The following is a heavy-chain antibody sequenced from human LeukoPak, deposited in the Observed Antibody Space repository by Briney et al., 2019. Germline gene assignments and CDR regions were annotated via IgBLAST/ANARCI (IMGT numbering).Heavy chain of an antibody. CDR1: GGSFSGSY. CDR3: ATVSYYYATSGSPFDS. J-gene: IGHJ4*02. Sequence: PSETLSLTCAVYGGSFSGSYWSWIRHPPGKGREGIGETNHSGTTNHNPSLKSRVTISVDTSKNQFSLKLTSVTAADTAVYYCATVSYYYATSGSPFDSWGQGTLVTVSS. CDR2: TNHSGTT. D-gene: IGHD3-22*01. V-gene: IGHV4-34*01.